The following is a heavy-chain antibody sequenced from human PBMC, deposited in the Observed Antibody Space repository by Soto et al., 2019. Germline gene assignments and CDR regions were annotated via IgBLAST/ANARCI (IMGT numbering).Heavy chain of an antibody. CDR2: ISDSGANT. Sequence: GGSLRLSCAASGFTFSTYPMIWVRQAPGKGLECVGSISDSGANTYYADSVRGRFTISRDNSKNTLYLQMNSLRDDDTAVYYCAKILSMVTSYYYGMDVWGHGTTVTVSS. CDR1: GFTFSTYP. J-gene: IGHJ6*02. V-gene: IGHV3-23*01. D-gene: IGHD4-17*01. CDR3: AKILSMVTSYYYGMDV.